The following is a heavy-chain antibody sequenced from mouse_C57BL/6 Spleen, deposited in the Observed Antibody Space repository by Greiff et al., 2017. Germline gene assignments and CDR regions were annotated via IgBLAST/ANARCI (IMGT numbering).Heavy chain of an antibody. J-gene: IGHJ2*01. CDR2: FDPENGDT. V-gene: IGHV14-4*01. CDR3: AASYYGSSLLDY. D-gene: IGHD1-1*01. CDR1: GFNIKDDY. Sequence: VQLQQSGAELVRPGASVKLSCTASGFNIKDDYMHWVKQRPEQGLEWIGWFDPENGDTEYASKFKGKATITADTSSNTAYLQLSSLTSEGTAVYDCAASYYGSSLLDYWGQGTTLTVSS.